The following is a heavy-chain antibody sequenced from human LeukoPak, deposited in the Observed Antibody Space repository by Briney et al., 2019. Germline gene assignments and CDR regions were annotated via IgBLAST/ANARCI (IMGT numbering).Heavy chain of an antibody. CDR1: GFTFSDYA. CDR2: ISGSGANT. CDR3: AKSYFDFWSGFDY. J-gene: IGHJ4*02. V-gene: IGHV3-23*01. D-gene: IGHD3-3*01. Sequence: GGSLRLSCAASGFTFSDYAMSWVRQAPGKGLEWVSTISGSGANTYYPDSVKGRFTVSRDNSKNTLYLQMNSLRAEDTAVYYCAKSYFDFWSGFDYWGQGTLVTVSS.